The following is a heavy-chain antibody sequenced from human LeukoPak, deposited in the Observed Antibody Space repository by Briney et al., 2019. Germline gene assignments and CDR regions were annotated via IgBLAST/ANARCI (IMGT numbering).Heavy chain of an antibody. D-gene: IGHD2-15*01. Sequence: GGSLRLSCAASGFIVNTNYMTWVRQAPGRGLEWVSFIYADGNTYYADSVKGRFTISRDISKNAVYLQMNSLRAEDAAIYYCAKAPLGRCTGVICYYFDYWGQGTLVTVSS. CDR3: AKAPLGRCTGVICYYFDY. CDR1: GFIVNTNY. CDR2: IYADGNT. V-gene: IGHV3-53*01. J-gene: IGHJ4*02.